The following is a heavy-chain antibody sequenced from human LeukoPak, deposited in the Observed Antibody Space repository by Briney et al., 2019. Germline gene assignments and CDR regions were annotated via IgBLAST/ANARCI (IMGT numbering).Heavy chain of an antibody. CDR2: IKGDGSST. CDR1: AFTFNNYR. CDR3: AKDHLAYGWELPPAGYFQH. J-gene: IGHJ1*01. V-gene: IGHV3-74*01. Sequence: PGGSLRLSCVASAFTFNNYRMHWVRQAPGKGLVWVSRIKGDGSSTNYADSVKGRFTISRDNSKNTLYLQMNSLRAEDTAVYYCAKDHLAYGWELPPAGYFQHWGQGTLVTVSS. D-gene: IGHD1-26*01.